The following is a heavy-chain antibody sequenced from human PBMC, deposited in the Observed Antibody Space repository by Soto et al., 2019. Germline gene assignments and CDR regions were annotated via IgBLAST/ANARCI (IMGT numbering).Heavy chain of an antibody. J-gene: IGHJ6*02. D-gene: IGHD6-13*01. CDR3: AREIANGMDV. CDR2: IYYSGRT. CDR1: GGSISSGDYS. V-gene: IGHV4-31*03. Sequence: PSETLSLTCTVSGGSISSGDYSWNWIRQHPGKGLEWIGYIYYSGRTYYNPSLKSRVTISVDTSKNQFSLKLSSVTAADTAVYFCAREIANGMDVWGQGTTVTVSS.